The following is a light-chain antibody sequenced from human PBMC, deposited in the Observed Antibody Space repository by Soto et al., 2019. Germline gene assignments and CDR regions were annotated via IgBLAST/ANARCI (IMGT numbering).Light chain of an antibody. J-gene: IGLJ2*01. V-gene: IGLV2-14*03. CDR3: STYTISNTVVV. CDR1: NSDIGGYNY. CDR2: DVT. Sequence: QSALTQPASVSGSPGQSITISCTGTNSDIGGYNYVSWYQHHPGKAPKLVIYDVTNRPSGVSNRLSGSRSGNTASLTISGIQAEVEAEYSCSTYTISNTVVVFGGGTKLTVL.